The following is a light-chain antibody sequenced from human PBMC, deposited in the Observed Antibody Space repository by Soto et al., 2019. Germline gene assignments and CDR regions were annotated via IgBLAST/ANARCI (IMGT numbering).Light chain of an antibody. V-gene: IGLV1-51*01. CDR2: DDD. J-gene: IGLJ2*01. CDR1: TSNIGSHY. CDR3: ATWDSSLNVVL. Sequence: QSVLTQPPSVSAAPGEKVTISCSGSTSNIGSHYVSWYQQLPRTAPKLLIYDDDRRPSGMPDRFSGSKSGTSATLGITGLQTGDEADYYCATWDSSLNVVLFGGGTKLTVL.